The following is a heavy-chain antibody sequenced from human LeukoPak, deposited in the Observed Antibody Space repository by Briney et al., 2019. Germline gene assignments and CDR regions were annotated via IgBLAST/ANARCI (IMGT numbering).Heavy chain of an antibody. CDR3: AGVGYSSGWYFDN. V-gene: IGHV3-21*01. D-gene: IGHD6-19*01. J-gene: IGHJ4*02. Sequence: GGSLRLSCAASGFTFSTYSMNWVRQAPGKGLEWVSSISSTSSYIYYADSVKGRFTISRDNAQKSLYLQMHSLRAEDTAVYYCAGVGYSSGWYFDNCGQGTLVTVSS. CDR2: ISSTSSYI. CDR1: GFTFSTYS.